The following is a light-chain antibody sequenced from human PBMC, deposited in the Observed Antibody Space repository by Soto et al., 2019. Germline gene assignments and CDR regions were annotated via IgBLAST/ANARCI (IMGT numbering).Light chain of an antibody. Sequence: DIQLTQSPSTLSASVGDRVTITCRASQSISSWLAWYQQKPGKAPNFLLYKKSNLESGVPSRFSGSGSGTEFTLTISSLQPDDFATYYCQYYNDYCWTFGQGTNVEIK. J-gene: IGKJ1*01. CDR3: QYYNDYCWT. V-gene: IGKV1-5*03. CDR2: KKS. CDR1: QSISSW.